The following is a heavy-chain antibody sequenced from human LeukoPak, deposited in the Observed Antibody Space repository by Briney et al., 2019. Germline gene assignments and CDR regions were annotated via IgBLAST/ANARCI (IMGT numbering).Heavy chain of an antibody. CDR3: ARVGSGYSSSWAPGDYYYYYYMDV. CDR2: ISAYNGNT. D-gene: IGHD6-13*01. V-gene: IGHV1-18*01. J-gene: IGHJ6*03. CDR1: GYTFTSYG. Sequence: GASVKVSCKASGYTFTSYGISWVRQAPGQGLEWMGWISAYNGNTNYAQKLQGRVTMTTDTSTSTAYMELSSLRSEDTAVYYCARVGSGYSSSWAPGDYYYYYYMDVWGKGTTVTVSS.